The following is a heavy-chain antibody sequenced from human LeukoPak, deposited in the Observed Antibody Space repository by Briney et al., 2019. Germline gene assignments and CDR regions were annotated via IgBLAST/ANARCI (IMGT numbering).Heavy chain of an antibody. V-gene: IGHV3-66*02. CDR1: GFTFSTYW. D-gene: IGHD2-8*01. CDR2: IYIGGST. Sequence: PTGGSLRLSCAASGFTFSTYWMTWVRQAPGKGLEWVSVIYIGGSTYYADSVKGRFTISRDDSKNTLYLQMNSLRAEDTAVYYCARGGYCPNSCYWFDPWGQGTLVTVSS. CDR3: ARGGYCPNSCYWFDP. J-gene: IGHJ5*02.